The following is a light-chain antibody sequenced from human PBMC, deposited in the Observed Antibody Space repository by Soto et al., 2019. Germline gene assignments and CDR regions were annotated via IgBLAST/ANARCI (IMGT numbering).Light chain of an antibody. V-gene: IGLV2-8*01. CDR1: SRDVGGYNY. CDR2: EVN. CDR3: TSYEGSNNFV. Sequence: QSALTQPPSASGSPGQSVTISCTGTSRDVGGYNYVSWYQQHPGKAPKLVIFEVNKRPSGVPDRFSYSKSGNTASLTVSGLQTEDEADYYCTSYEGSNNFVFGTGTKVTVL. J-gene: IGLJ1*01.